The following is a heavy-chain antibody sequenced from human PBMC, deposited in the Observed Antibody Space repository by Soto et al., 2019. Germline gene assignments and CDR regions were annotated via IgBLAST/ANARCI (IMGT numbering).Heavy chain of an antibody. J-gene: IGHJ5*02. V-gene: IGHV1-18*01. CDR2: ISAYNGNT. Sequence: ASVQVSCKASGYTFTSYGISWVRQAPGQGLEWMGWISAYNGNTNYAQKLQGRVTMTTDTSTSTAYMELRSLRSDDTAVYYCARDLKDYDFWSGPGTNWFDPWGQGTLVTVSS. D-gene: IGHD3-3*01. CDR1: GYTFTSYG. CDR3: ARDLKDYDFWSGPGTNWFDP.